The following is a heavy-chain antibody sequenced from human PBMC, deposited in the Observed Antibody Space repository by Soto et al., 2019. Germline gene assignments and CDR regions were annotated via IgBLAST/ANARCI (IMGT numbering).Heavy chain of an antibody. Sequence: SETLSLTCAVSGDSIISRGYSWSWLRQPPGKGLEWIGYISHSGTTYHNPSLKSRLTISMDRSTNQFSLKLKSVSAADTAVYYWARAPHRIVVVTAIPSYFDYWGQGVLVTVSS. CDR3: ARAPHRIVVVTAIPSYFDY. J-gene: IGHJ4*02. D-gene: IGHD2-21*02. CDR2: ISHSGTT. CDR1: GDSIISRGYS. V-gene: IGHV4-30-2*01.